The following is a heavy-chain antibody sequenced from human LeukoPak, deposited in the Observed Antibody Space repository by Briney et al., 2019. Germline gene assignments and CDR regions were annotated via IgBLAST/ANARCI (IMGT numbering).Heavy chain of an antibody. CDR1: GYTFTSYD. J-gene: IGHJ3*02. V-gene: IGHV1-8*01. Sequence: ASVKVSCKASGYTFTSYDINWVRQATGQGLEWMGWMNPNSGNTGYAQKSQGRVTMTRNTSISTAYMELSSLRSEDTAVYYCARSYYYDSSGYSSYAFDIWGQGTMVTVSS. CDR2: MNPNSGNT. CDR3: ARSYYYDSSGYSSYAFDI. D-gene: IGHD3-22*01.